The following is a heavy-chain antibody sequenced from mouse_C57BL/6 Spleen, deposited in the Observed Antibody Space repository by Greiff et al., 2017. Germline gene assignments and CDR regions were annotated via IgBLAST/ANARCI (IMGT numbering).Heavy chain of an antibody. Sequence: QVQLKQPGTELAKPGASVKLSCKASGYTFTSYWMHWVKQRPGQGLEWIGNINPSNGGTNYNEKFKSKATLTVDKSSSPAYMQLSSLTSEDSAVYYCARLGGTDYFDYWGQGTTLTVSS. CDR1: GYTFTSYW. CDR3: ARLGGTDYFDY. J-gene: IGHJ2*01. D-gene: IGHD4-1*01. V-gene: IGHV1-53*01. CDR2: INPSNGGT.